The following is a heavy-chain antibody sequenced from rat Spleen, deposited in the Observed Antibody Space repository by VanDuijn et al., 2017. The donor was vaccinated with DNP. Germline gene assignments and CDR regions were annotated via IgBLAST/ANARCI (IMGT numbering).Heavy chain of an antibody. V-gene: IGHV2-6*01. D-gene: IGHD1-1*01. CDR2: ISSGGST. CDR1: GFSLTSYT. CDR3: SRAGDSGDYFDY. Sequence: QVQLKESGPGLVQPSQTLSLTCTVSGFSLTSYTVSWVRQPPGKGLEWIAAISSGGSTYKNSILKSRLSISRDTSKSQVFLKMNSLQTEDTAIYYCSRAGDSGDYFDYWGQGVMVTVSS. J-gene: IGHJ2*01.